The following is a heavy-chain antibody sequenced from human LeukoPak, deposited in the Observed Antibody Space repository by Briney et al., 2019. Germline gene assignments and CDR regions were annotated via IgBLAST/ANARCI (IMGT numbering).Heavy chain of an antibody. D-gene: IGHD1-7*01. J-gene: IGHJ4*02. V-gene: IGHV3-9*01. Sequence: GGSLRLSCAASGFTFDDYAMHWVRHAPGKGLEWVSGISWNSGSIGYADSVKGRFTISRDNAKNSLYLQMNSLRAEDTALYYCAKGIGGTTSTFDYWGQGTLVTVSS. CDR3: AKGIGGTTSTFDY. CDR1: GFTFDDYA. CDR2: ISWNSGSI.